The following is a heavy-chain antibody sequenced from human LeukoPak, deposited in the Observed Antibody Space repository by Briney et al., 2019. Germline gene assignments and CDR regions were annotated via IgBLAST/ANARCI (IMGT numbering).Heavy chain of an antibody. CDR2: IYSSGST. J-gene: IGHJ4*02. V-gene: IGHV4-59*08. CDR3: ARYDWGKYFDY. CDR1: GGSISNYF. Sequence: SETLSLTCSVSGGSISNYFWTWIRQPPGKGLEWIGYIYSSGSTYYNPSLKSRVTISVDTSKNRFSLKLSTVTAADTAVYYCARYDWGKYFDYWGQGTLVTVSS. D-gene: IGHD3-16*01.